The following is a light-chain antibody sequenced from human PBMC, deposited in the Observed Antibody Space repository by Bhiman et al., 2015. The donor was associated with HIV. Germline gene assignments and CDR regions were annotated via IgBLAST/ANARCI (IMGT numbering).Light chain of an antibody. Sequence: QSALTQPASVSGSPGQSITISCTGTSSDVGGYTYVSWYQQDPGKAPKLMIYDVSKRPSGVSYRFSASKSGNTASLTISGLQAEDEADYYCSSYRGGSDTWYVFGSGTKGHRP. J-gene: IGLJ1*01. V-gene: IGLV2-14*01. CDR3: SSYRGGSDTWYV. CDR2: DVS. CDR1: SSDVGGYTY.